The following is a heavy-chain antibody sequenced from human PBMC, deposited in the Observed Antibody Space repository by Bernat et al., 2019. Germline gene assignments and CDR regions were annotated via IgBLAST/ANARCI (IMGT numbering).Heavy chain of an antibody. CDR1: EYTFTRYD. J-gene: IGHJ4*02. V-gene: IGHV1-8*01. CDR3: ARSPPNWGVDY. Sequence: QVQLVQSGAEVKTPGASVKVSCKASEYTFTRYDFNWVRQATGQGLEWMGWVSPNSGNTGYAQKFQGRVTMTRNTSISTVYMELSSVRSEDTAVYYCARSPPNWGVDYWGQGTLVTVAS. CDR2: VSPNSGNT. D-gene: IGHD7-27*01.